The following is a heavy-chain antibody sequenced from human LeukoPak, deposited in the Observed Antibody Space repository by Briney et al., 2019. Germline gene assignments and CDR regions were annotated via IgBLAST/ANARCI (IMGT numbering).Heavy chain of an antibody. CDR3: ARGISAAAKNWFDP. CDR1: GGSISSGGYY. D-gene: IGHD6-13*01. J-gene: IGHJ5*02. CDR2: IYTSGST. Sequence: PSQTLSLTCTVSGGSISSGGYYWSWIRQPAGEGLEWIGRIYTSGSTNYNPSLKSRVTISVDTSKNQFSLKLSSVTAADTAVYYCARGISAAAKNWFDPWGQGTLVTVSS. V-gene: IGHV4-61*02.